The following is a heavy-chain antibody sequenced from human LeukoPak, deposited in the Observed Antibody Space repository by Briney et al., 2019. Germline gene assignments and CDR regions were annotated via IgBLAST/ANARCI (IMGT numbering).Heavy chain of an antibody. J-gene: IGHJ5*02. V-gene: IGHV3-7*05. CDR1: GFTFSSYS. CDR2: IKPDGSEK. Sequence: GGSLRLSCAASGFTFSSYSMNWVRQAPGKGLEWVANIKPDGSEKHFVDSVRGRFTISRDNAKDSLYPQMNSLRAEDTAVYYCVRGSSGTVVRGVAWAWFDPWGQGTLVTVSS. D-gene: IGHD3-10*01. CDR3: VRGSSGTVVRGVAWAWFDP.